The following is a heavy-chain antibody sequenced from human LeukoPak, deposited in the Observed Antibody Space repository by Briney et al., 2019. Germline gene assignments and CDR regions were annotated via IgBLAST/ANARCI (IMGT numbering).Heavy chain of an antibody. CDR3: ARQHSSTWYVVGYFDY. CDR1: GDSICSVGYY. J-gene: IGHJ4*02. V-gene: IGHV4-39*01. Sequence: SETLSLTCTVSGDSICSVGYYWAWIRQPPGKGLEWIGSIFSSGSTYYNPSLRSRVTISVDTSKNQFSLKLNPVTAADTAVYYCARQHSSTWYVVGYFDYWGQGTLVTVSS. CDR2: IFSSGST. D-gene: IGHD6-13*01.